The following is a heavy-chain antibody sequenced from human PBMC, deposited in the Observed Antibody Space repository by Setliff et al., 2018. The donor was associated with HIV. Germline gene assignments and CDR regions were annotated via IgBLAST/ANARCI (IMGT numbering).Heavy chain of an antibody. CDR2: IYYTGCT. CDR1: GGSISNYY. D-gene: IGHD3-10*01. CDR3: ARGDNYYYTSGTFHNGLDCFDF. V-gene: IGHV4-59*01. Sequence: SETLSLTCTVSGGSISNYYWNWIRQPPGKGLEWIGYIYYTGCTNYDPSLKSRVTISLDTSKDQFSLKLSSVTAADTAIYYCARGDNYYYTSGTFHNGLDCFDFWGQGTMVTVSS. J-gene: IGHJ3*01.